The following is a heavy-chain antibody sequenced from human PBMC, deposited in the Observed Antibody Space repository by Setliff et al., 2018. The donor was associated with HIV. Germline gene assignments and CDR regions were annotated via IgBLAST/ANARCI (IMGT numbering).Heavy chain of an antibody. CDR3: ARAFSGNYYGGVDY. CDR2: IYTIGST. D-gene: IGHD1-26*01. CDR1: GGSISSRGCYS. V-gene: IGHV4-61*09. Sequence: PSETLSLTCPLSGGSISSRGCYSWTWTRQPAGKGIEWIWQIYTIGSTNYNPSLESRVTISVDTSKNQFSLKLSSVTAADTAVSYCARAFSGNYYGGVDYWGQGTLVTVSS. J-gene: IGHJ4*02.